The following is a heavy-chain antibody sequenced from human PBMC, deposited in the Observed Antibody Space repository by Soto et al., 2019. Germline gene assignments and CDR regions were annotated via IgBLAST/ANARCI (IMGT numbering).Heavy chain of an antibody. D-gene: IGHD5-18*01. V-gene: IGHV1-69*13. J-gene: IGHJ6*02. CDR1: GGTFSSYA. CDR3: ARDPPLGYGDYYYGMDV. Sequence: SVKVSCKASGGTFSSYAISWVRQAPGQGLEWMGGIIPIFGTANYAQKFQGRVTIIADESTSTAYMELSSLRSEDTAVYYCARDPPLGYGDYYYGMDVWGQGTTVSVSS. CDR2: IIPIFGTA.